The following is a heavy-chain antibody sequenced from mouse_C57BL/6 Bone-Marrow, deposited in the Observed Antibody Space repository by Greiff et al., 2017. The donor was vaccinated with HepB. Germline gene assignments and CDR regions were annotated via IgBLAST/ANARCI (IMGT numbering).Heavy chain of an antibody. CDR3: ARRGYGSSYPFAY. D-gene: IGHD1-1*01. CDR2: INPNNGGT. V-gene: IGHV1-22*01. CDR1: GYTFTDYN. J-gene: IGHJ3*01. Sequence: EVQLQQPGPELVKPGASVKMSCKASGYTFTDYNMHWVKQSHGKSLEWIGYINPNNGGTSYNQKFKGKATLTVNKSSSTAYMELRSLTSEDSAVYYCARRGYGSSYPFAYWGQGTLVTVSA.